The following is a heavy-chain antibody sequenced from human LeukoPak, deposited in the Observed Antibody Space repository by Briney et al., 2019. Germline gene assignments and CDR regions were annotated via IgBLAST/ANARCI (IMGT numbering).Heavy chain of an antibody. Sequence: SQTLSLTCAISGDSVSSNSATWNWIRQSPSRGLEWLGRTYYRSKWYNDYAVSVKSRITINPDTSKNQFSLQLNSVTPEDTAVYYCARDRVVVAASGRYYYYGMDVWGQGTTVTVSS. D-gene: IGHD2-15*01. CDR1: GDSVSSNSAT. CDR3: ARDRVVVAASGRYYYYGMDV. CDR2: TYYRSKWYN. V-gene: IGHV6-1*01. J-gene: IGHJ6*02.